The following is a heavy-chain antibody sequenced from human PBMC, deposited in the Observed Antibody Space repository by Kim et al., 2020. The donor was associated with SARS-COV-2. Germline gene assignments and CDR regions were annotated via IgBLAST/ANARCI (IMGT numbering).Heavy chain of an antibody. V-gene: IGHV4-31*03. D-gene: IGHD5-12*01. Sequence: SETLSLTCTVSGGSISSGGSYWSWIRQHPGKGLEWIGYIYYSGSTWYNPSLKSRVIISVDTSKNQFSLKMSSVTAADTAVYYCARASFGGYSFDNWGQGT. CDR2: IYYSGST. CDR3: ARASFGGYSFDN. J-gene: IGHJ4*02. CDR1: GGSISSGGSY.